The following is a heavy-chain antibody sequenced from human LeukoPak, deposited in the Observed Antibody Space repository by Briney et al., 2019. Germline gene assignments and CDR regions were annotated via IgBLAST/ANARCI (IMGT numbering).Heavy chain of an antibody. V-gene: IGHV3-30*18. J-gene: IGHJ3*02. CDR1: GFTFSRHG. D-gene: IGHD4-23*01. CDR3: AKRNGGNSGAFDI. CDR2: ISNDGSRK. Sequence: PGGSLRLSCAPSGFTFSRHGMHWVRQAPGKGLEWVAIISNDGSRKYYAHSVEGRFTISRDNSKNTLYLQMDSLRAEDTAVYYCAKRNGGNSGAFDIWGQGTMVTVSS.